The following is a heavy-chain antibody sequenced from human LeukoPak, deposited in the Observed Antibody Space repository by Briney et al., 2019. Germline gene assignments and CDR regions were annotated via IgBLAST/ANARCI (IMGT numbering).Heavy chain of an antibody. D-gene: IGHD4-17*01. CDR1: GFTFSSYW. J-gene: IGHJ4*02. CDR2: INSDGTSA. Sequence: GGSLRLSCAASGFTFSSYWMHWVRQAPGKGLVWVSRINSDGTSATYADSVKGRFTISRDNAKNTLYLQMNSLRAEDTAVYYCARVVDYGDFPYYFDYWGQGTLVTVSS. V-gene: IGHV3-74*01. CDR3: ARVVDYGDFPYYFDY.